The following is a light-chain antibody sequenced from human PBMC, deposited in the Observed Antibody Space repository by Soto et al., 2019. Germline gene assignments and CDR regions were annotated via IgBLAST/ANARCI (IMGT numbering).Light chain of an antibody. CDR2: GAS. CDR3: QQYGSSHAYT. V-gene: IGKV3-20*01. Sequence: EIVLTQSPGTLSLSPGERATLSCRASQSVSSSYLAWYQQKPGKAPRLLIYGASSRATGIPDRFSGSGSGTDFTITISRLEPEDFAVYYCQQYGSSHAYTFGQGTKLEIK. J-gene: IGKJ2*01. CDR1: QSVSSSY.